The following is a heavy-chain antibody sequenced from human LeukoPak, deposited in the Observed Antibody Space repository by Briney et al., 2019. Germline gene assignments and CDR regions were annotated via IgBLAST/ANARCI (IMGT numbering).Heavy chain of an antibody. V-gene: IGHV3-23*01. J-gene: IGHJ4*02. Sequence: GGSLRLSCAASGFTFSSYAMSWVRQAPGKGLEWVSAISGSGGSTYYADSVKGRFTISRDNSKNTLYLQMNSLRAEDTAVYYCAKSARGIVGSSYGDYFDYWGQGTLVTVSS. CDR2: ISGSGGST. CDR3: AKSARGIVGSSYGDYFDY. D-gene: IGHD2-15*01. CDR1: GFTFSSYA.